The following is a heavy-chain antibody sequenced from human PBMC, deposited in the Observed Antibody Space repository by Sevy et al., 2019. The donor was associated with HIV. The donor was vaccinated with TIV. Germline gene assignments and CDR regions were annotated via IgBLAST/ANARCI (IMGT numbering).Heavy chain of an antibody. Sequence: GGFLRLSCAASGFTFRIYAMTWVRQAPGKGLEWVSSISGSGGRTYHADSVKGRFTISRDNSKNTLYFQMNSLRAEDTAVYYCAKVEITGTTNYFDYWGQGTLVTVSS. D-gene: IGHD1-7*01. V-gene: IGHV3-23*01. CDR1: GFTFRIYA. CDR3: AKVEITGTTNYFDY. J-gene: IGHJ4*02. CDR2: ISGSGGRT.